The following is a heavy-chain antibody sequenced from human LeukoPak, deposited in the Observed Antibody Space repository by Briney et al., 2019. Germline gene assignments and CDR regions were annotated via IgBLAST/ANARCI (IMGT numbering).Heavy chain of an antibody. J-gene: IGHJ4*02. V-gene: IGHV4-59*01. CDR1: GGSISSYY. CDR2: IYYSGTT. D-gene: IGHD6-13*01. Sequence: SETLSLTCTVSGGSISSYYWSWIRQTPGEGLEWIVYIYYSGTTNYNPSLKSRVTMSVDTSKNQFSLNLSSVTAADTAVYYCARGGSSSSLNHFDYWGQGTLVTVSP. CDR3: ARGGSSSSLNHFDY.